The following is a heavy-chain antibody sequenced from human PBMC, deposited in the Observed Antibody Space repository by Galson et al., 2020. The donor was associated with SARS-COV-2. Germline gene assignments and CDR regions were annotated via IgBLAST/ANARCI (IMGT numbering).Heavy chain of an antibody. CDR2: INQDGSEK. D-gene: IGHD6-13*01. CDR1: GFTFSRHW. J-gene: IGHJ3*01. Sequence: GGFLRLSCAASGFTFSRHWMNWVRQAPGKGLEWVANINQDGSEKYYVDSVKGRFTISRDNAKNSLYLQMNSLRADNTAVYYCARGMSSGWYENGFDVWGQGTMVTVSS. CDR3: ARGMSSGWYENGFDV. V-gene: IGHV3-7*01.